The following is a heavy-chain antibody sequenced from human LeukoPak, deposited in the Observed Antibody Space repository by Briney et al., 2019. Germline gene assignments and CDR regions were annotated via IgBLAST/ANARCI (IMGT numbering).Heavy chain of an antibody. Sequence: ESGPTLVKPTQTLTLTCTFSGFSLSTSGVGVGWIRQPPGKALEWLALIYWDDDKRYSPSLKSRLTITKDTSKNQVVLAMTNMDPVDTATYHCAHSHYYDSSGGAFDIWGQGTRVTVSS. V-gene: IGHV2-5*02. J-gene: IGHJ3*02. D-gene: IGHD3-22*01. CDR2: IYWDDDK. CDR3: AHSHYYDSSGGAFDI. CDR1: GFSLSTSGVG.